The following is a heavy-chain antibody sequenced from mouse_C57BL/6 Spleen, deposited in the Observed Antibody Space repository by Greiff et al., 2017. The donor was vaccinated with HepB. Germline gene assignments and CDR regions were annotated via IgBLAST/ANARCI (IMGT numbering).Heavy chain of an antibody. Sequence: EVQLQQSGPELVKPGASVKISCKASGYTFTDYYMNWVKQSHGKSLEWIGDINPNNGGTSYNQKFKGKATLTVDKSSSTAYMELRSLTSEDSAVYYCASDYGRTGWYFDVWGTGTTVTVSS. CDR1: GYTFTDYY. D-gene: IGHD1-1*01. CDR3: ASDYGRTGWYFDV. J-gene: IGHJ1*03. V-gene: IGHV1-26*01. CDR2: INPNNGGT.